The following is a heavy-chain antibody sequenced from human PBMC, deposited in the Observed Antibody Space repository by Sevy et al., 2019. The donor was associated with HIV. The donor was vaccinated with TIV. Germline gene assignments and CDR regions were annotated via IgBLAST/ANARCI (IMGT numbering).Heavy chain of an antibody. D-gene: IGHD3-3*01. V-gene: IGHV1-18*01. CDR2: ISAYNGNT. J-gene: IGHJ4*02. Sequence: ASVKVSCKASGYTFTSYGISWVRQAPGQGLEWMGWISAYNGNTNYAQKLQGRVTMTTDTSTSTAYMELRSLRSDDTAVYYCARDLGYDFWSGYPDYCGQGTLVTVSS. CDR1: GYTFTSYG. CDR3: ARDLGYDFWSGYPDY.